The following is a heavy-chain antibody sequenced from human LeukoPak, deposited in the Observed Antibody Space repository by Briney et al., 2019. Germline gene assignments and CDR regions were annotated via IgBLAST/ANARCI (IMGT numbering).Heavy chain of an antibody. D-gene: IGHD3-9*01. V-gene: IGHV4-4*02. CDR1: GGSISSSNW. CDR2: IYHSGST. Sequence: SETLSLTCAVSGGSISSSNWWSWVRQPPGKGLEWIGEIYHSGSTNYNPSLKSRVTISVDKSKNQISLKLSSVTAADTAVYYCARADSLTGYYPYYFDYWGQGALVTVSS. J-gene: IGHJ4*02. CDR3: ARADSLTGYYPYYFDY.